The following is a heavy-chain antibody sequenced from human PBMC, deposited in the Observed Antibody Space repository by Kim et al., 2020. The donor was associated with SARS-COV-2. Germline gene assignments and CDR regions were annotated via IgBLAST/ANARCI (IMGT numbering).Heavy chain of an antibody. Sequence: GGSLRLSCAASGFIFSNYGMHWVRQAPGKGLEWVAIISFDGSNEYYADSVKGRFTISRDNSKNTLYLQMNSLIAEDMAVYYCTNGRIQTWISPDYWGQGTLVTVSS. CDR3: TNGRIQTWISPDY. V-gene: IGHV3-30*18. J-gene: IGHJ4*02. CDR1: GFIFSNYG. CDR2: ISFDGSNE. D-gene: IGHD2-2*03.